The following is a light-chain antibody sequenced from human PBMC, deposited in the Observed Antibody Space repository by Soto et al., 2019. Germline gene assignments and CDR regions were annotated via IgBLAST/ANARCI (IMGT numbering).Light chain of an antibody. Sequence: DIQMTQSPSTLSASVGDRVTITCRASQSISSWLAWYQQKPGKAPNLLIYDASSLKSGVPSRFSGSGSGTEVTLTISSLQPDDFSTYYCQHYNSYSCTFGQGTKVDIK. CDR2: DAS. CDR3: QHYNSYSCT. CDR1: QSISSW. J-gene: IGKJ1*01. V-gene: IGKV1-5*01.